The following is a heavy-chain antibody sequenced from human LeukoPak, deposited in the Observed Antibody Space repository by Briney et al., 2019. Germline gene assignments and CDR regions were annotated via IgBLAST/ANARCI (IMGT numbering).Heavy chain of an antibody. J-gene: IGHJ4*02. Sequence: SETLSLTCTVSGYSISSGYYWGWIRQPPGKGLEWIGSIYHSRSTNYNPSLKSRVTISVDTSKNQFSLKLSSVTAADTAVYYCARGLRGYSYGLSLYFDYWGQGTLVTVSS. CDR2: IYHSRST. V-gene: IGHV4-38-2*02. D-gene: IGHD5-18*01. CDR1: GYSISSGYY. CDR3: ARGLRGYSYGLSLYFDY.